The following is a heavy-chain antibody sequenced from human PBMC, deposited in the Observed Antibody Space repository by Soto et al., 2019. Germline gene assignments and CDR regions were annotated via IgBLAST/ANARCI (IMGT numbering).Heavy chain of an antibody. Sequence: LRLSCAASGFTFSSYAMHWVRQAPGKGLEWVAVISYDGSNKYYADSVKGRFTISRDNSKNTLYLQMNSLRAEDTAVYYCASRRVTPPEYYFDYWGQGTLVTVSS. D-gene: IGHD2-21*02. J-gene: IGHJ4*02. CDR3: ASRRVTPPEYYFDY. CDR2: ISYDGSNK. CDR1: GFTFSSYA. V-gene: IGHV3-30-3*01.